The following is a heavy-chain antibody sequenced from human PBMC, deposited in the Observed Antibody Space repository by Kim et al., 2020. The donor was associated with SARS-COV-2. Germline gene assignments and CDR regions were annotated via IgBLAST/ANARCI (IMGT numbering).Heavy chain of an antibody. CDR1: GGSISSYY. Sequence: SETLSLTCTVSGGSISSYYWSWIRQPPGKGLEWIGYIYYSGSTNYNPSLKSRVTISVDTSKNQFSLKLSSVTAADTAVYYCARHRSHYYGSGSYGAWYFDLWGRGTLVTVSS. V-gene: IGHV4-59*08. CDR3: ARHRSHYYGSGSYGAWYFDL. J-gene: IGHJ2*01. CDR2: IYYSGST. D-gene: IGHD3-10*01.